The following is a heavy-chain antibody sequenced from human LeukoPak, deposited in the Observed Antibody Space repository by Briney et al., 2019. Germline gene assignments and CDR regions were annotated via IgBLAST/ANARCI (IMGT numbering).Heavy chain of an antibody. Sequence: AGTLSLTCAVYGWSFSGYHLSWIRQPPGKGLEWVGDISHSGSTNYSPALLSRVTISVDTTKNQLPLKLSSLTAANTAVYYCARWSMDYDIEAGLREDSFDIWGQGTMATVSS. D-gene: IGHD3-9*01. CDR1: GWSFSGYH. J-gene: IGHJ3*02. CDR3: ARWSMDYDIEAGLREDSFDI. V-gene: IGHV4-34*01. CDR2: ISHSGST.